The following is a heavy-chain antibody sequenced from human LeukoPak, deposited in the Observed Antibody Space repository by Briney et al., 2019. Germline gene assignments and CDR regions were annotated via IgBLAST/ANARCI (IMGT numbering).Heavy chain of an antibody. D-gene: IGHD1-26*01. CDR1: GFTFSNYT. V-gene: IGHV3-74*01. CDR2: ISGDETTT. CDR3: ARAQVGSPTDY. J-gene: IGHJ4*02. Sequence: PGGSLRLSCAASGFTFSNYTMYWVRQAPGKGLVWASRISGDETTTTYADSVMGRFTISRDNAKNTLYLQMDSLRAEDTAVYYCARAQVGSPTDYWGQGTLVTVSS.